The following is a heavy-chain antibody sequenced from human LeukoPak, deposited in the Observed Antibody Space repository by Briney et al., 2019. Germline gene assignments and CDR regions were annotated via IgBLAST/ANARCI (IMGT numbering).Heavy chain of an antibody. CDR2: MSPNSGNT. CDR3: ARGLGDGSGSYRNYYYYMDV. J-gene: IGHJ6*03. Sequence: GASVKVSCKASGYTFTSYDINWVRQATGQGLEWMGWMSPNSGNTGYAQKFQGRVTMTRNTSISTAYMELSSLRSEDTAVYYCARGLGDGSGSYRNYYYYMDVWGKGTTVTISS. V-gene: IGHV1-8*01. CDR1: GYTFTSYD. D-gene: IGHD3-10*01.